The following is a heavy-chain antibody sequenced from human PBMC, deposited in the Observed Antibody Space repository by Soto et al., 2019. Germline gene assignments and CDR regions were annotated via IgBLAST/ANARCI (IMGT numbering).Heavy chain of an antibody. V-gene: IGHV2-5*02. CDR2: IYWDGAK. J-gene: IGHJ5*02. D-gene: IGHD2-15*01. CDR3: AHRLDYCSGGSCYSNWFDP. Sequence: QITLKESGPTLVKPTQTLTLTCTFSGFSHSTSGVGVSWIRQPPGKALEWLALIYWDGAKHYSPSLKSRLTITQDTSKNQVVLTMTNMDPVDTATYYCAHRLDYCSGGSCYSNWFDPWGQGTPVTVSS. CDR1: GFSHSTSGVG.